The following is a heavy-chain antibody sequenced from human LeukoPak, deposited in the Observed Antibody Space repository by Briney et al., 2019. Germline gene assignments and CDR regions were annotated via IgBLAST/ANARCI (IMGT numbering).Heavy chain of an antibody. J-gene: IGHJ4*02. CDR3: ARGRTNDFNTFDY. CDR1: GYTFTSYY. Sequence: ASVKVSCKASGYTFTSYYMHWVRQAPGQGLGWMGIINPSGDNTNYAQKFQGRVTMTRDTPTSTVYMEVSSLRSDDTAVYYCARGRTNDFNTFDYWGPGTLVIVSS. V-gene: IGHV1-46*01. CDR2: INPSGDNT. D-gene: IGHD1-1*01.